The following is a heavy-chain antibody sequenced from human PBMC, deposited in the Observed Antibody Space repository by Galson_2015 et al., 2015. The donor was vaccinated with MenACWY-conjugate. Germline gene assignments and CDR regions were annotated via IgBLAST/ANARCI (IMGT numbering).Heavy chain of an antibody. D-gene: IGHD6-13*01. CDR3: AKLVEQQLVYYYYGMDV. Sequence: SLRLSCAASGFTFSTYAMSWVRQAPGKGLEWVSAISGSGGSTYYADSVKGRFTISRDKSKNTLHLQMKSLRAEDTAVYYCAKLVEQQLVYYYYGMDVWGQGITVTVSS. V-gene: IGHV3-23*01. CDR2: ISGSGGST. CDR1: GFTFSTYA. J-gene: IGHJ6*02.